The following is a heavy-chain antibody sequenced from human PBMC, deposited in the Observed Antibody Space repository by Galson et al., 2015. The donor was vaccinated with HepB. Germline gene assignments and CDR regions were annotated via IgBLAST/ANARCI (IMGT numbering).Heavy chain of an antibody. CDR2: IKYDGSEK. D-gene: IGHD2-2*01. V-gene: IGHV3-7*01. Sequence: SLRLSCAVPGFTFSSYWMSWVRQAPGKGLEWVANIKYDGSEKNYVDSVKGRFTISRDNAKNSLYLQMNSLRGEDTAVYYCAKGSWDIVVVSAAGDAFSIWGQGTMVTVSS. J-gene: IGHJ3*02. CDR3: AKGSWDIVVVSAAGDAFSI. CDR1: GFTFSSYW.